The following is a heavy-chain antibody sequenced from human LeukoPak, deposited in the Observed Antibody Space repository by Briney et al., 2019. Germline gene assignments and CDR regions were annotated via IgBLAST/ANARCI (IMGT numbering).Heavy chain of an antibody. CDR2: IISIFGTA. D-gene: IGHD2-15*01. J-gene: IGHJ5*02. CDR1: GGTFSSYA. CDR3: ATGVKLYCSGGSCPNWFDP. Sequence: GASVKVSCKASGGTFSSYAISWVRQAPGQGLEWMGGIISIFGTANYAQKFQGRVTITADKSTSTAYMELSSLRFEDTAVYYCATGVKLYCSGGSCPNWFDPWGQGTLVTVSS. V-gene: IGHV1-69*06.